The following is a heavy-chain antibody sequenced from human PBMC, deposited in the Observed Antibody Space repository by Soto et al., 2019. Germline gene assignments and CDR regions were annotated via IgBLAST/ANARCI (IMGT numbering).Heavy chain of an antibody. CDR2: ISGSGGST. V-gene: IGHV3-23*01. CDR1: GFTFSSYA. CDR3: AKGRPRLLEWLSAGDAFDI. Sequence: EVQLLESGGGLVQPGGSLRLSCAASGFTFSSYAMSWVRQAPGKGLEWVSAISGSGGSTYYADSVKGRFTISRDNSKNTLYLQTNSLRAEDTAVYYCAKGRPRLLEWLSAGDAFDIWGQGTMVTVSS. D-gene: IGHD3-3*01. J-gene: IGHJ3*02.